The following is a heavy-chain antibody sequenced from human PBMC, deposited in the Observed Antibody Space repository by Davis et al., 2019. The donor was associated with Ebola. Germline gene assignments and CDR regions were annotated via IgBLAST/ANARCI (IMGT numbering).Heavy chain of an antibody. CDR2: IYYSGST. Sequence: SETLSLTCTVPGGSISSYYWSWIRQPPGKGLEWIGYIYYSGSTNYNPSLKSRVTISVDTSKNQFSLKLSSATAADTAVYYCAGGSRELIDYWGQGTLVTVSS. CDR1: GGSISSYY. CDR3: AGGSRELIDY. V-gene: IGHV4-59*08. D-gene: IGHD1-26*01. J-gene: IGHJ4*02.